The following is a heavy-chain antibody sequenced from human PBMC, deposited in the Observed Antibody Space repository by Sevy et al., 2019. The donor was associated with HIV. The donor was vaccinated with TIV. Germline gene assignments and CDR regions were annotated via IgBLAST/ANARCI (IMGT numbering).Heavy chain of an antibody. Sequence: GGSLRLSCAASGFTFSSYDMSWVRQAPGKGLEWVSGIRGSGGGTYYADSVKGRFSISRDDSKNMLFVQMISLRAEDTAVYYCAKTIFGVVQVFDIWGQGTMVTVSS. J-gene: IGHJ3*02. D-gene: IGHD3-3*01. CDR1: GFTFSSYD. V-gene: IGHV3-23*01. CDR2: IRGSGGGT. CDR3: AKTIFGVVQVFDI.